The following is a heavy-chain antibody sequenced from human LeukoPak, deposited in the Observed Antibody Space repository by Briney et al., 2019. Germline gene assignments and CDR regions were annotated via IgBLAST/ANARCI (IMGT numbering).Heavy chain of an antibody. CDR1: GFTFSTYS. V-gene: IGHV3-48*02. CDR2: ITSSSSTI. Sequence: PGGSLRLSCAASGFTFSTYSMNWVRQAPGKGLEWVSYITSSSSTIYYADSVRGRFTISRDNAKNSLYLQMNSLRDEDTAVYYCARVDWMIGAFDIWGQGTIVTVSS. CDR3: ARVDWMIGAFDI. D-gene: IGHD3-22*01. J-gene: IGHJ3*02.